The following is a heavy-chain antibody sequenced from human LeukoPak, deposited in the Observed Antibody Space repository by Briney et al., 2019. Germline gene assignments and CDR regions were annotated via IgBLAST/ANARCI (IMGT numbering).Heavy chain of an antibody. CDR3: ARYVHYYDSSGYPPAYYFDY. V-gene: IGHV4-38-2*02. J-gene: IGHJ4*02. CDR2: IYHSGST. D-gene: IGHD3-22*01. CDR1: GYSISSGYY. Sequence: SETLSLTCTVSGYSISSGYYWGWIRQPPGKGLEWIGSIYHSGSTYYNPSLKSRVTISVDTSKNQFSLKLSSVTAADTAVYYCARYVHYYDSSGYPPAYYFDYWGQGTLVTVSS.